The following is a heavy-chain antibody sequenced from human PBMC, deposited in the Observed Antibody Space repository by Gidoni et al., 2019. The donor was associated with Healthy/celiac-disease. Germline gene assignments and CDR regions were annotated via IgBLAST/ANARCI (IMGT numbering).Heavy chain of an antibody. CDR3: ARGHDFWSGYRRPGPIYGMDV. CDR1: GGSFSGYY. Sequence: QVQLQQWGAGLLKPSETLSLTCAVYGGSFSGYYWSWIRQPPGKGLEWIGEINHSGSTNYNPSLKSRVTISVDTSKNQFSLKLGSVTAADTAVYYCARGHDFWSGYRRPGPIYGMDVWGQGTTVTVSS. J-gene: IGHJ6*02. D-gene: IGHD3-3*01. CDR2: INHSGST. V-gene: IGHV4-34*01.